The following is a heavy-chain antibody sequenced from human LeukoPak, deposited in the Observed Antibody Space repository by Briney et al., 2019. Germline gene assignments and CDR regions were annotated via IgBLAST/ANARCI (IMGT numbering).Heavy chain of an antibody. CDR1: GYTFTSYG. J-gene: IGHJ5*02. D-gene: IGHD2-15*01. Sequence: ASVKVSCKASGYTFTSYGISWVRQAPGQGLEWMGWISAYNGNTNYAQKLQGRVTMTRDTSISTAYMELSRLRSDDTAVYYCARDKDGFDPWGQGTLVTVSS. CDR3: ARDKDGFDP. V-gene: IGHV1-18*01. CDR2: ISAYNGNT.